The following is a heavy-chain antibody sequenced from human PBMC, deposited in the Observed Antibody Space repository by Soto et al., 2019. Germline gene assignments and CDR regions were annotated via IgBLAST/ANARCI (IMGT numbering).Heavy chain of an antibody. CDR1: GFAFDDYV. V-gene: IGHV3-9*01. J-gene: IGHJ3*02. D-gene: IGHD3-9*01. CDR3: AKPFDIFTGYYDAFAI. Sequence: SLRLSGADSGFAFDDYVMHWVRQPPGRGLEWVSGITWNGGTIRYVDSVKGRFTISRDNAENSLYLQMNSLRAEDTAVYYCAKPFDIFTGYYDAFAIWGQGTMVTVSS. CDR2: ITWNGGTI.